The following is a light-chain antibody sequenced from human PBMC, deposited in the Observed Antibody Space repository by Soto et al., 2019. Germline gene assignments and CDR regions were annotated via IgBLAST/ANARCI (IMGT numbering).Light chain of an antibody. CDR2: GAS. Sequence: EIVMTQSPDTLSVSPGERATLSCKTSQNISDKLAWYQQKPGQAPRLLVYGASTRAAGIAARFSGSGSGTEFTLTISSLQSEDFAVYSCQNYHNWPLTFGQGTKLEIK. CDR1: QNISDK. V-gene: IGKV3-15*01. CDR3: QNYHNWPLT. J-gene: IGKJ2*01.